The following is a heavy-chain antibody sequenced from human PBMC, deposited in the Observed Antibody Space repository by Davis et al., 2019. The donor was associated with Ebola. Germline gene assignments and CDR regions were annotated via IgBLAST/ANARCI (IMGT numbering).Heavy chain of an antibody. Sequence: AASVKVSCKASGYTFTSYGISWVRQAPGQGLEWMGWISAYNGNTNYAQKLQGRVTMTTDTSTSTAYMELSRLRSDDTAVYYCARECSDGVHWWFDPWGQGTLVTASS. CDR2: ISAYNGNT. V-gene: IGHV1-18*01. CDR1: GYTFTSYG. J-gene: IGHJ5*02. D-gene: IGHD2-15*01. CDR3: ARECSDGVHWWFDP.